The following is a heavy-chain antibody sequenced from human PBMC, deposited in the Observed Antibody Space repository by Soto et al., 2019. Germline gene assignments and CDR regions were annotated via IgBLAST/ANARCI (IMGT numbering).Heavy chain of an antibody. V-gene: IGHV3-15*01. CDR1: GFTFSNAW. J-gene: IGHJ4*02. CDR2: IKSKTNGETT. CDR3: TTDDPRKRE. Sequence: PAGCRRPSCAASGFTFSNAWMSWVRQAQGRGLEGVGRIKSKTNGETTDYAAPVKGRFTISRDDSKSTLYLQMHSLKTEYTAVYYCTTDDPRKREWGRGTLVTVSS.